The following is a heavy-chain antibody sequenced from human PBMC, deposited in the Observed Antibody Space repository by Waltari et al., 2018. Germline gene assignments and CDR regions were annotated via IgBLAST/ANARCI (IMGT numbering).Heavy chain of an antibody. V-gene: IGHV4-59*01. D-gene: IGHD1-7*01. Sequence: QVQLQESGPGLVKPSETLSLNCTVSGGSIRSNYWSWIRQPPGKGLEWIGYIYYSGSTNYNPSLKSRVTLSINTSKNQFSLKLTSVTAADTAVYYCASLGRYTWNYYAFDVWGQGTKVTVSS. CDR2: IYYSGST. CDR3: ASLGRYTWNYYAFDV. J-gene: IGHJ3*01. CDR1: GGSIRSNY.